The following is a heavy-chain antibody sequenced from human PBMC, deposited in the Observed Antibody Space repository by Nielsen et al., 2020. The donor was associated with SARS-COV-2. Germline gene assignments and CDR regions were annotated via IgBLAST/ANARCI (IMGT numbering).Heavy chain of an antibody. D-gene: IGHD6-13*01. J-gene: IGHJ6*02. V-gene: IGHV3-13*01. Sequence: GESLKISCAASGFTFSMWNMNWVRQAPGKGLEWVSAIGTGGDTFYPGSVKGRFTISRENAKNSLYLQMNSLRAGDTAVYYCARAGALSSSWYSMDFWGQGTTVTVSS. CDR3: ARAGALSSSWYSMDF. CDR2: IGTGGDT. CDR1: GFTFSMWN.